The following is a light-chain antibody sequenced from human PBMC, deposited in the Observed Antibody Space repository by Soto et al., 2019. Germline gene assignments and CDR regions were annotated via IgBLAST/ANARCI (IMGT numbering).Light chain of an antibody. CDR3: QQYNSYPRT. CDR1: QTISSW. J-gene: IGKJ1*01. Sequence: DIQITQSPATLSGSVGDRVTITCRASQTISSWLAWYQQKPGKAPKLLIYKASTLKSGVPSRFSGSGSGTEFTLTISSLQPDDFATYYCQQYNSYPRTFGQGTKVDIK. V-gene: IGKV1-5*03. CDR2: KAS.